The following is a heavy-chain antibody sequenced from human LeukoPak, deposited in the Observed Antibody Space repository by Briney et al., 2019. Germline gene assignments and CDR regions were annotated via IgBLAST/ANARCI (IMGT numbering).Heavy chain of an antibody. CDR1: GFTFSSYG. V-gene: IGHV3-33*01. D-gene: IGHD7-27*01. CDR2: IWYDGSNK. J-gene: IGHJ4*02. Sequence: PGGSLRLSCAASGFTFSSYGMHWVRQAPGKGLEWVAIIWYDGSNKYYADSVKGRFTISRDNSKNTLYLQMNSLRAEDTAVYYCARETSTGVPGYWGQGTLVTVSS. CDR3: ARETSTGVPGY.